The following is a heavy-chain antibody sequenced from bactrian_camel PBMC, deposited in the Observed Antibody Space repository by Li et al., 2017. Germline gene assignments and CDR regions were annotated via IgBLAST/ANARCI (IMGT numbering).Heavy chain of an antibody. CDR2: IDGDGTT. CDR1: GSTYSSNC. Sequence: DVQLVESGGGSVQAGGSLRLSCAVTGSTYSSNCLGWVRQAPGKEREGVAAIDGDGTTDYADSVKGRFTISRGSTKNTVYLQMNNLKPEDTGTYYCASDCAAAFVIRAISPLFNYWGQGTQVTVS. V-gene: IGHV3S10*01. CDR3: ASDCAAAFVIRAISPLFNY. J-gene: IGHJ4*01.